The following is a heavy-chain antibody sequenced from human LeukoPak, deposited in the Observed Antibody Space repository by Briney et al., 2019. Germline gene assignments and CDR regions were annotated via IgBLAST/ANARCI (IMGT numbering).Heavy chain of an antibody. CDR1: GFTFSSYE. V-gene: IGHV3-48*03. J-gene: IGHJ4*02. CDR2: ISSSGSTI. CDR3: ASILHPHFDY. D-gene: IGHD4-11*01. Sequence: GGSLRLSCAASGFTFSSYEMNWVRQAPGKGLEWVSYISSSGSTIYYADSVKGRFTISRDNAKNSLYLQMNSLRAEDTAVYYCASILHPHFDYWGQGTLVTVSS.